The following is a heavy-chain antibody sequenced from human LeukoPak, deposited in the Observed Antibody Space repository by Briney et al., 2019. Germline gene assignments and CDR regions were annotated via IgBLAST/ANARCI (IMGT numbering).Heavy chain of an antibody. D-gene: IGHD3-10*01. CDR2: IKHDGSEK. Sequence: PGGSLRLSCAASGFTFSSYWMTWVRQAPGKGLEWVANIKHDGSEKYYLDSVKGRFTISRDNAKNSLYLQMNSLRAEDTALYHCARKQGSDYYGSGALDYWGQGTLVTVSS. V-gene: IGHV3-7*03. CDR3: ARKQGSDYYGSGALDY. CDR1: GFTFSSYW. J-gene: IGHJ4*02.